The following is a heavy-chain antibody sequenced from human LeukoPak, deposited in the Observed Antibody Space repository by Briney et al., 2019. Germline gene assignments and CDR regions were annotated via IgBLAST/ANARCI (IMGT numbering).Heavy chain of an antibody. Sequence: SETLSLTCTVSGGSISSGSYYWSWIRQPAGKGLEWIGRIYTSGSTNYNPSLKSRVTISVDTSKNQFSLKLSSVTAADTAVYYCARDDGYSDGYDYWGQGTLVTVSS. CDR3: ARDDGYSDGYDY. CDR1: GGSISSGSYY. V-gene: IGHV4-61*02. CDR2: IYTSGST. J-gene: IGHJ4*02. D-gene: IGHD5-18*01.